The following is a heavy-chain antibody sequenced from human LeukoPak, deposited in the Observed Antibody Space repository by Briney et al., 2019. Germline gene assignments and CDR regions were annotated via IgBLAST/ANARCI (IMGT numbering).Heavy chain of an antibody. V-gene: IGHV4-34*01. Sequence: PSETLSLTCAVYGGSFSGYYWSWIRQPPGKGLEWIGEINHSGSTNYNPSLKSRVTISVDTSKNQFSLKLSSVTAKDTAVYYCASLRERSYYARGFDYWGQGTLVTVSS. J-gene: IGHJ4*02. CDR2: INHSGST. CDR1: GGSFSGYY. CDR3: ASLRERSYYARGFDY. D-gene: IGHD3-3*01.